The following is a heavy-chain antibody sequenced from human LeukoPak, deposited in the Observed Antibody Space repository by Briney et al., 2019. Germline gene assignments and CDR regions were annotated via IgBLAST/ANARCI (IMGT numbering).Heavy chain of an antibody. Sequence: SETLSLTCTLSGGSINNCYWSCLRQPAGKGVEGSGRIYTRGSTNYNPSLNSRVPMSVDPSKNQFSLKLSSVTAADTAVYYCARGRYCSADICSGGDAFDIWGQGTMVSVSS. J-gene: IGHJ3*02. V-gene: IGHV4-4*07. CDR3: ARGRYCSADICSGGDAFDI. D-gene: IGHD2-15*01. CDR1: GGSINNCY. CDR2: IYTRGST.